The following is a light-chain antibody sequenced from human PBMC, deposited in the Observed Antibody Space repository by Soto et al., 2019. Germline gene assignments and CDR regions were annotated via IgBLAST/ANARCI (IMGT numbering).Light chain of an antibody. V-gene: IGLV2-14*03. Sequence: QSALTQPASVSGSPEQSITLSCTGTSSDIGAYNFVSWYQQHPGKAPKLMLYDVNIRPSGVSNRFSGSKSGNTASRTISGHQAEDEADYYCTSWTTSTTMIFGGGTEVTV. CDR1: SSDIGAYNF. J-gene: IGLJ2*01. CDR3: TSWTTSTTMI. CDR2: DVN.